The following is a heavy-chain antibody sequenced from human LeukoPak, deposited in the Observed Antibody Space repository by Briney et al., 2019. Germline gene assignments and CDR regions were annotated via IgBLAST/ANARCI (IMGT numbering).Heavy chain of an antibody. Sequence: PSETLSLTCAVYGGSFSGYYWSWIRQPPGKGLEWIGEINHSGSTHYNPSIKSRVTISVDTTKHQFSLKLSSVTAADTAVYYCASSSRHYYYGSGSQYYFDYWGQGTLVTVSS. D-gene: IGHD3-10*01. J-gene: IGHJ4*02. CDR2: INHSGST. CDR3: ASSSRHYYYGSGSQYYFDY. V-gene: IGHV4-34*01. CDR1: GGSFSGYY.